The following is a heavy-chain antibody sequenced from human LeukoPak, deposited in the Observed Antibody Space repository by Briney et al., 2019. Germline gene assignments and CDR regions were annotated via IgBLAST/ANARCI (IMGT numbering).Heavy chain of an antibody. Sequence: GGSLRLSCAASGFTFSSYAMHWVRQVPGKGLEWVAVISYDGSNKYYADSVKGRFTISRDNSKNTLYLQMNSLRGEDTAVYYCARDHYQLNVLFYYGMDVWGQGTTVTVSS. CDR1: GFTFSSYA. J-gene: IGHJ6*02. D-gene: IGHD2-2*01. CDR3: ARDHYQLNVLFYYGMDV. CDR2: ISYDGSNK. V-gene: IGHV3-30-3*01.